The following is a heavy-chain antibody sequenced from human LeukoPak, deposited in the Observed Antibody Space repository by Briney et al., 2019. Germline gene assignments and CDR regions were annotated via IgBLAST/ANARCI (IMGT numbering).Heavy chain of an antibody. CDR3: ARVSVVTAIPERYYYFDY. V-gene: IGHV3-11*05. D-gene: IGHD2-21*02. Sequence: NPGGSLRLSCAASGFTFSDYYMSWIRQAPGKGLEWVSYISSSSSYTNYADSVKGRFTISRDNAKNSLYLQMNSLRAEDTAVYYCARVSVVTAIPERYYYFDYWGQGTLVTVSS. CDR2: ISSSSSYT. J-gene: IGHJ4*02. CDR1: GFTFSDYY.